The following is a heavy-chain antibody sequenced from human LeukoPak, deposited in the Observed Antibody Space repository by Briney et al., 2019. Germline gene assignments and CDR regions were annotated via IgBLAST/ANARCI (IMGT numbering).Heavy chain of an antibody. Sequence: SGGPLRLSCAASGFTFSSYEMNWVRQAPGKGLEWVSYISSSGSTIYYADSVKGRFTISRDNAKNSLYLQMNSLRAEDTAVYYCARDVSPMIVEDAEGPWGQGTLVTVSS. J-gene: IGHJ4*02. CDR1: GFTFSSYE. CDR2: ISSSGSTI. V-gene: IGHV3-48*03. D-gene: IGHD3-22*01. CDR3: ARDVSPMIVEDAEGP.